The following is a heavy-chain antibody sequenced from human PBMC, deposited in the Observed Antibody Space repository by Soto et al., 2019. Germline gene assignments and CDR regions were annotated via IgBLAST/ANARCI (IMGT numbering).Heavy chain of an antibody. CDR3: ASRPRNGYNR. Sequence: QVQLVQSGAELKKPGSSVKVSCKSSGGTFSNYAVSWVRQVPGQGLEWIGGIIPIFNTPNYAQKFQGRVTFTADESTGTAYMELSSLRSEDTAVYYCASRPRNGYNRWGQGTLVTVSS. D-gene: IGHD5-12*01. V-gene: IGHV1-69*01. CDR1: GGTFSNYA. J-gene: IGHJ4*02. CDR2: IIPIFNTP.